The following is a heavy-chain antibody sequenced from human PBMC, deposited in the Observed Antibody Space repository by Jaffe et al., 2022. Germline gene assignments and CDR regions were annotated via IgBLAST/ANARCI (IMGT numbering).Heavy chain of an antibody. V-gene: IGHV3-23*01. Sequence: EVQLLESGGGLVQPGGSLRLSCAASGFTFSSYAMSWVRQAPGKGLEWVSTISGSGGSTYYADSVKGRFTISRDNSKNTLYLQMNSLRAEDTAVYYCTKMYGSSGWLQPFDYWGQGTLVTVSS. D-gene: IGHD6-19*01. CDR1: GFTFSSYA. J-gene: IGHJ4*02. CDR3: TKMYGSSGWLQPFDY. CDR2: ISGSGGST.